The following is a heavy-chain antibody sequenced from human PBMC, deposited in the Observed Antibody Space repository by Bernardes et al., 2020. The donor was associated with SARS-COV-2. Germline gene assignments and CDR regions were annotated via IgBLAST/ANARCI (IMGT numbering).Heavy chain of an antibody. D-gene: IGHD4-17*01. V-gene: IGHV3-23*01. J-gene: IGHJ4*02. CDR2: ITGSGDRS. CDR3: AKGATMVTNPTDY. CDR1: GFIFSSCA. Sequence: GSLRLSCAGSGFIFSSCAMSWVRLAPGRGLEWVSAITGSGDRSYYADSVKGRFSISRDNSKNTLYLQMNSLRVEDTAIYYCAKGATMVTNPTDYWGQGTLVTVSS.